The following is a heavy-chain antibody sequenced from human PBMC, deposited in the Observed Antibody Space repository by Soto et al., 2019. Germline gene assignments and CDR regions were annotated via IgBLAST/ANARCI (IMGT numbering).Heavy chain of an antibody. CDR1: GFTFSSYG. CDR2: ISYDGSNK. CDR3: ARDYYGSGSYI. V-gene: IGHV3-30*03. Sequence: GGSLRLSCAASGFTFSSYGMHWVRQAPGKGLEWVAVISYDGSNKYYADSVKGRFTISRDNSKNTLYLQMNSLRAEDTAVYYCARDYYGSGSYIWGQGTMVTVSS. D-gene: IGHD3-10*01. J-gene: IGHJ3*02.